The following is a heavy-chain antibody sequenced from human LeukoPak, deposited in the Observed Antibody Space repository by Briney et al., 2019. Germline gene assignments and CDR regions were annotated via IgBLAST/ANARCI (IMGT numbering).Heavy chain of an antibody. Sequence: PGGSLRLSCAASGFTFSSYWMHWVRQAPGKGLVWVSRINSDGSSTSYADSVKGRFTISRDNAKNTLYLQMNSLSAEDTAVYYCARPDNSSSWYGDYYYYYGMDVWGQGTTVTVSS. J-gene: IGHJ6*02. CDR1: GFTFSSYW. CDR3: ARPDNSSSWYGDYYYYYGMDV. V-gene: IGHV3-74*01. CDR2: INSDGSST. D-gene: IGHD6-13*01.